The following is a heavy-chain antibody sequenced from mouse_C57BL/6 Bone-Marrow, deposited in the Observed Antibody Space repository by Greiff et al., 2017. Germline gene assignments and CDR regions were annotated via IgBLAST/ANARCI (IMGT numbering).Heavy chain of an antibody. D-gene: IGHD2-4*01. Sequence: VQVVESGGDLVKPGGSLKLSCAASGFTFSSYGMSWVRQTPDKRLEWVATISSGGSYTYYPDSVKGRFTISRDNAKNTLYLQMSSLKSEDTAMYYCAREGLYYAMDYWGQGTSVTVSS. CDR2: ISSGGSYT. CDR1: GFTFSSYG. V-gene: IGHV5-6*01. CDR3: AREGLYYAMDY. J-gene: IGHJ4*01.